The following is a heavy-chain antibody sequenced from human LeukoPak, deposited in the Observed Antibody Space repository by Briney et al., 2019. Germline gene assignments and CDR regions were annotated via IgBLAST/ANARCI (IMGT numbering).Heavy chain of an antibody. D-gene: IGHD3-3*01. V-gene: IGHV3-23*01. J-gene: IGHJ4*02. Sequence: GGSLRLSCAASGFTFSSYAMSWVRQAPGKGPEWVSAISGSGGSTYYADSVKGRFTISRDNSKNTLYLQMNSLRAEDTAVYYCAKTVSNYDFWSGYYTDYWGQGTLVTVSS. CDR3: AKTVSNYDFWSGYYTDY. CDR2: ISGSGGST. CDR1: GFTFSSYA.